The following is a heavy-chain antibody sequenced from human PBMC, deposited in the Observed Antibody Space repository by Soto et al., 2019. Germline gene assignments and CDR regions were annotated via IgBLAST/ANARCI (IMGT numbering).Heavy chain of an antibody. CDR1: GGSISSGGYS. J-gene: IGHJ4*02. CDR2: IYHSGST. V-gene: IGHV4-30-2*01. Sequence: PSETLSLTCAVSGGSISSGGYSWSWIRQPPGKGLEWIGYIYHSGSTYYNPSLKSRVTISVDRSKNQFSLKLSSVTAADTAVYYCARAAMAYSYDIFFYFDYWGQGTLVTVSS. D-gene: IGHD5-18*01. CDR3: ARAAMAYSYDIFFYFDY.